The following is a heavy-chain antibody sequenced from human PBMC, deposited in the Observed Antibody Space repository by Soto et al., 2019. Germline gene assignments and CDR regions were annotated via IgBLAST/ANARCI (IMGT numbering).Heavy chain of an antibody. V-gene: IGHV1-46*01. CDR1: VYTFTGYY. Sequence: SVKSSWKALVYTFTGYYMRLVRQAPGQGLEWMGIINPSGGSTSYAQKFQGRVTMTRDTSTSTVYMELSSLRSEDTAVYYCASLYYYDSSGYYSENDAFDIWGQGTMVTVSS. J-gene: IGHJ3*02. CDR3: ASLYYYDSSGYYSENDAFDI. D-gene: IGHD3-22*01. CDR2: INPSGGST.